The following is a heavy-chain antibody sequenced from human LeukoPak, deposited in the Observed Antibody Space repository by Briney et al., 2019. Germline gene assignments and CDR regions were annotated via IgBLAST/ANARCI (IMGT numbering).Heavy chain of an antibody. CDR2: IYYSGST. V-gene: IGHV4-30-4*01. D-gene: IGHD3-22*01. Sequence: PSQTLSLTCTVSGGSISSGDYSWSWIRQPPGKGLEWIGYIYYSGSTYYNPSLKSRVTISVDTSKNQFSLKLSSVTAADTAVYYCARGVHYDSSGYSDDAFDIWGQGTMVTVSS. J-gene: IGHJ3*02. CDR1: GGSISSGDYS. CDR3: ARGVHYDSSGYSDDAFDI.